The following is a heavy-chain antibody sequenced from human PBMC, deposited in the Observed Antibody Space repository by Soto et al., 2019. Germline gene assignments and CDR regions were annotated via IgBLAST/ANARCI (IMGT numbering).Heavy chain of an antibody. CDR1: GYTFTKYY. D-gene: IGHD6-13*01. Sequence: QVQLVQSGAEVKKPGASVKVSCKASGYTFTKYYMHWVRQAPGQGLEWMGIINPSGGSTNYAEKLQGRITITRDTSTSTVYMDLSSLRSEDTAVYFCAREVVAGTTSRWFAFWGQGTLVTVSS. V-gene: IGHV1-46*04. CDR3: AREVVAGTTSRWFAF. CDR2: INPSGGST. J-gene: IGHJ4*02.